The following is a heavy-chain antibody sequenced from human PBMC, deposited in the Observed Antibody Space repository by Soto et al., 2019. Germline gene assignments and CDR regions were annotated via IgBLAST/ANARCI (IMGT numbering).Heavy chain of an antibody. Sequence: QITSKESGPTLVKPTQTLTLTCTFSGFSLSTSGVGVGWIRQPPGKALEWVTLIYWDDDKRYSPSLKSRITITKDTSKSQVVLTMSNMDPVDTGTYYCARHIPSGYNDAFDIWGQGTMVTVSS. CDR3: ARHIPSGYNDAFDI. CDR2: IYWDDDK. CDR1: GFSLSTSGVG. J-gene: IGHJ3*02. D-gene: IGHD3-9*01. V-gene: IGHV2-5*02.